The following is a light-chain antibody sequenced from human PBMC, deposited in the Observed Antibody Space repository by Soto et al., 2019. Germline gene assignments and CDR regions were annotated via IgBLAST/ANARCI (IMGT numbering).Light chain of an antibody. CDR1: TGAVTSNHH. CDR3: LLSYNAARV. V-gene: IGLV7-46*01. CDR2: XXX. J-gene: IGLJ2*01. Sequence: QAVVTQEPSLTVSPGGTVTLTCGSSTGAVTSNHHPYWFQQKVGQAPRTLXXXXXXXXXXXXXXXXXSLLGDKAALTLSGXXXXXXXQYYCLLSYNAARVFGGGTKLTVL.